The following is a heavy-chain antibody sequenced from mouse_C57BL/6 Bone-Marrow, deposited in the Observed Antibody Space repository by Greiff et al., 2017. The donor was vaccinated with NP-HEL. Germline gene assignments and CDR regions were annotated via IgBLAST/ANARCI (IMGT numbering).Heavy chain of an antibody. CDR3: ARWAMDY. Sequence: VQLQHSGPELVKPGASVKISCKASGYSFTGYYMNWVKQSPEKSLEWIGEINPSTGGTTYNQKFKAKATLTVDKSSSTAYMQLKSLTSEDSAVYYCARWAMDYWGQGTSVTVSS. CDR2: INPSTGGT. V-gene: IGHV1-42*01. CDR1: GYSFTGYY. J-gene: IGHJ4*01.